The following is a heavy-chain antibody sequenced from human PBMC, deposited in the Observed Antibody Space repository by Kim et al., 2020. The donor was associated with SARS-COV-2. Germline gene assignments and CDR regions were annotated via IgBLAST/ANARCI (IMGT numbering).Heavy chain of an antibody. CDR2: ISSSGSTI. V-gene: IGHV3-48*04. D-gene: IGHD3-22*01. Sequence: GGSLRLSCAASGFTFSSYSMNWVRQAPGKWLEWVSYISSSGSTIYYADCVTGRFTIYRDNAKNSLYLQMTSLRAEDTAVYYCATSTYYYESSGYYLWGQG. CDR1: GFTFSSYS. CDR3: ATSTYYYESSGYYL. J-gene: IGHJ1*01.